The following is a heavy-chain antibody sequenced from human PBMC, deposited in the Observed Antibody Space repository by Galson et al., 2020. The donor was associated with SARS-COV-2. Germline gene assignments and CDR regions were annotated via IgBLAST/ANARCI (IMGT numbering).Heavy chain of an antibody. V-gene: IGHV4-59*13. J-gene: IGHJ4*02. CDR1: GGTISSYY. Sequence: SETLYLTCTASGGTISSYYWSWIRQPPGKGLEWIGYIDHSGSTNYNPSLKSRVTITVDTSKNKFSLKLSSVTAADTAVYYCVRGFDYWGQGTLVTVSS. CDR2: IDHSGST. CDR3: VRGFDY.